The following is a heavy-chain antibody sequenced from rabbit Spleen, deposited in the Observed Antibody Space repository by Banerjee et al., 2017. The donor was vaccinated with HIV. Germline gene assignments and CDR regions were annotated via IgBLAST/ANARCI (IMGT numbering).Heavy chain of an antibody. V-gene: IGHV1S40*01. CDR1: GIDFSSYYY. D-gene: IGHD1-1*01. J-gene: IGHJ6*01. CDR3: ARDTSSSFSSYGMDL. CDR2: IDTGSSAFT. Sequence: QSLEESGGGLVQPEASLTLTCTASGIDFSSYYYMCWVRQAPGKGLEWIACIDTGSSAFTYFASWAKGRFTISKTSSTTVTLQMTSLTAADTATYFCARDTSSSFSSYGMDLWGPGTLVTVS.